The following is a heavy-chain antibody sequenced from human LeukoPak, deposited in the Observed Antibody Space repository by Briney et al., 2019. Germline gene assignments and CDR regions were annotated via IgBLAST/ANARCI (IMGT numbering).Heavy chain of an antibody. D-gene: IGHD5-24*01. V-gene: IGHV3-7*01. CDR1: GFTVSSNS. J-gene: IGHJ4*02. CDR2: IKQDGSET. CDR3: ASSTVEMATILDQD. Sequence: GGSLRLSCTVSGFTVSSNSMSWVRQAPGKGLECVANIKQDGSETHYVDSVKGRFTISRDNGRNSMYLQMNSLRAEDTAVYYCASSTVEMATILDQDWGQGTLVTVSS.